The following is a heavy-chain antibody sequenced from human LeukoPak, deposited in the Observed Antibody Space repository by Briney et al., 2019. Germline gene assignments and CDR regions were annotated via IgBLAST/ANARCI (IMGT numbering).Heavy chain of an antibody. D-gene: IGHD6-13*01. CDR1: GFTFSSYA. Sequence: GGSLRLSCAASGFTFSSYAMSWVRQAPGKGLEWVSAISGSGGSTYYADSVKGRFTISRDNSKNTLYLQMNSLRAEDTAVYYCARLRVGYSSSWYDLDYWGQGTLVTVSS. CDR3: ARLRVGYSSSWYDLDY. J-gene: IGHJ4*02. V-gene: IGHV3-23*01. CDR2: ISGSGGST.